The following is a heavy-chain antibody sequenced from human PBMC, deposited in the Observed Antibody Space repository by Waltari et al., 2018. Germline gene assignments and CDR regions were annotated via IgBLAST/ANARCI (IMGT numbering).Heavy chain of an antibody. D-gene: IGHD4-17*01. CDR2: IFTSGTT. J-gene: IGHJ4*02. V-gene: IGHV4-61*09. CDR3: ARGVSLWVTTPGY. CDR1: GGSISSGSYY. Sequence: QVQLQESGPGLVKPSQTLSLTCTVSGGSISSGSYYGNWIRQPAGKGLEWIGYIFTSGTTNYNPSLKSRVTISVDTSKNQFSLKLSSVTAADTAVYYCARGVSLWVTTPGYWGQGTLVTVSS.